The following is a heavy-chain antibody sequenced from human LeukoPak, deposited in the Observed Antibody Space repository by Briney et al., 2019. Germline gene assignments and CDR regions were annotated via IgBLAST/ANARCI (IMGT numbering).Heavy chain of an antibody. D-gene: IGHD5-18*01. CDR1: GGSISSYY. J-gene: IGHJ5*02. Sequence: SETLSLTCTVSGGSISSYYWSWIRQPPGKGLEWIGYIYYSGSTNYNPSLKSRVTISVDTSKNQFSLKLSSVTAADTAVYYCAREGTDTAIVRASTGWFDPWGQGTLVTVSS. CDR3: AREGTDTAIVRASTGWFDP. CDR2: IYYSGST. V-gene: IGHV4-59*01.